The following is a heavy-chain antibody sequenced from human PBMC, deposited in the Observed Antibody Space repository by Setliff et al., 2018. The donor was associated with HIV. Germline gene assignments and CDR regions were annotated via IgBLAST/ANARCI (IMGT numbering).Heavy chain of an antibody. CDR3: ARGSIGLGSYRNAYYFDF. CDR1: GGSISSGSYY. CDR2: IYTSGST. Sequence: SETLSLTCTVSGGSISSGSYYWSWIRQPAGKGLEWIGHIYTSGSTNYNPSLKSRVTISVDTSKNQFSLRLSSVTAADTAIYYCARGSIGLGSYRNAYYFDFWGQGVLVTVSS. J-gene: IGHJ4*02. V-gene: IGHV4-61*09. D-gene: IGHD1-26*01.